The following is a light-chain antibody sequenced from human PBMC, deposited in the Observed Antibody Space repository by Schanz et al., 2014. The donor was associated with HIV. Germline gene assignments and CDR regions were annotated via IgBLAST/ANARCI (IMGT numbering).Light chain of an antibody. Sequence: QSVLTQPPSVSAAPGQRVTISCSGSALNIGRNSASWYQQFPGTAPNLLIYDYHERPSEIRDRFSGSKSGQSATLAIIGLQAGDEADYYCGAWDSGRRAVVFGGGTKLTVL. J-gene: IGLJ2*01. CDR1: ALNIGRNS. CDR3: GAWDSGRRAVV. V-gene: IGLV1-51*01. CDR2: DYH.